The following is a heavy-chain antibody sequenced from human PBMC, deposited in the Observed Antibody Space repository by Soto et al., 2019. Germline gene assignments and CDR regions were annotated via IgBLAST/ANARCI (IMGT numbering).Heavy chain of an antibody. Sequence: PSETLSLTCAVSGGSISSGYYWAWIRQPPGKGLEWIGSIYHSGTTYYNPSLKSRVTISVDTSMNQFSLQLNSVTPEDTAVYYCAEGGYSSGSAWFDPWGQGTLVTVSS. V-gene: IGHV4-38-2*01. D-gene: IGHD6-19*01. CDR2: IYHSGTT. J-gene: IGHJ5*02. CDR1: GGSISSGYY. CDR3: AEGGYSSGSAWFDP.